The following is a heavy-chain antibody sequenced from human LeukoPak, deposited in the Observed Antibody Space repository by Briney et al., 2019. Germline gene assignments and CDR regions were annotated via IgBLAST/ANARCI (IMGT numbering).Heavy chain of an antibody. CDR1: GFTVSTNC. CDR3: ARVDTVMAYYFDL. Sequence: GGSLRLSCAASGFTVSTNCMTWVRQAPGKGLEWVSTIYSGGTTYYADSVMGRFTISRHNSRTTLYLQMNSLRAEDTAVYYCARVDTVMAYYFDLWGQGTLVTVSS. J-gene: IGHJ4*02. CDR2: IYSGGTT. D-gene: IGHD5-18*01. V-gene: IGHV3-53*04.